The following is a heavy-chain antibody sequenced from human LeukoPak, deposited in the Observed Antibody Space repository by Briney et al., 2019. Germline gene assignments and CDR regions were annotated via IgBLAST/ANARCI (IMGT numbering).Heavy chain of an antibody. V-gene: IGHV1-2*02. CDR1: GYTFTGYY. CDR2: INPNSGGT. Sequence: ASVKVSCKASGYTFTGYYMHWVRQAPGQGLEWMGWINPNSGGTNYAQKFQGRVTMTRDTSISTAYMELSRLRSDDTAVHYCARDTRNYDFWSGYYFHWGQGTLVTVSS. J-gene: IGHJ4*02. D-gene: IGHD3-3*01. CDR3: ARDTRNYDFWSGYYFH.